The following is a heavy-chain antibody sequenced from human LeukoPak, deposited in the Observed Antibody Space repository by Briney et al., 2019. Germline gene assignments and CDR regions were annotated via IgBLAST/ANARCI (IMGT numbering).Heavy chain of an antibody. V-gene: IGHV1-3*01. CDR1: GYTFTSYI. D-gene: IGHD2-15*01. J-gene: IGHJ4*02. CDR3: AREAGYCGGGNCRFDY. Sequence: ASVKVSCKASGYTFTSYIMHWVRQAPGQRLEWMGWINAGNGNTKYSQKFQGRVTITRDTSASTVYMELSSLKSEDTALYYCAREAGYCGGGNCRFDYWGQGTLVTVSS. CDR2: INAGNGNT.